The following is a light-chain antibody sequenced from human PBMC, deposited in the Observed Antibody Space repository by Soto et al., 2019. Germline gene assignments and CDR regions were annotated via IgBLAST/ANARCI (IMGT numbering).Light chain of an antibody. CDR1: SNDVGGYNY. CDR3: SSYTSSSTL. CDR2: AVT. Sequence: QSVLTQPASVSGSPGQSITISCTGTSNDVGGYNYVSWYQQHPGKAPKLMIYAVTDRPSGVSSRFSGSKSGNTASLTISGLQAEDEADYYCSSYTSSSTLFGTGTKLTVL. J-gene: IGLJ1*01. V-gene: IGLV2-14*01.